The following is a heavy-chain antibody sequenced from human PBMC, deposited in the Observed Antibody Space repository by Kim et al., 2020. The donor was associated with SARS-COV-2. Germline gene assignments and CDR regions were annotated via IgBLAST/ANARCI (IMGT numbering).Heavy chain of an antibody. J-gene: IGHJ3*02. Sequence: GGSLRLSCEASGFIFSSSAMNWVRQAPGKGLEWVSVISPAGNTEYYADSVKGRFTTSRDNPKSTVYLHMNSLRAEDTAVYYCAKSYGASVSYGFRAQDI. CDR1: GFIFSSSA. CDR3: AKSYGASVSYGFRAQDI. D-gene: IGHD1-26*01. CDR2: ISPAGNTE. V-gene: IGHV3-23*01.